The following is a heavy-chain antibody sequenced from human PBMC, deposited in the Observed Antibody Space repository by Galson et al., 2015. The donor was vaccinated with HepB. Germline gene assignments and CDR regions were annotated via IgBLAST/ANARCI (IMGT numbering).Heavy chain of an antibody. CDR1: GFSVSDYG. CDR3: ARRTAGKNFDF. D-gene: IGHD6-25*01. V-gene: IGHV3-23*01. J-gene: IGHJ4*02. CDR2: ISKSGDIR. Sequence: SLRLSCAASGFSVSDYGMSWVRQVPGEGLDWAAAISKSGDIRAYADSAQGRFTISRDILKNMWYLQMNSLRADDTAIYHCARRTAGKNFDFWGQGTLVTVSS.